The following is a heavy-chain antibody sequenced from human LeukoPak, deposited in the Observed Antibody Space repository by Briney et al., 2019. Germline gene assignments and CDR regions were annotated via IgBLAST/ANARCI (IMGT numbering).Heavy chain of an antibody. CDR1: GASISSYY. CDR2: IHYSGST. D-gene: IGHD6-13*01. J-gene: IGHJ6*02. V-gene: IGHV4-59*01. CDR3: ARELAVGGYYGMDV. Sequence: SETLSLTCTVSGASISSYYWSWIRQPPGKGLEWIGYIHYSGSTNYSPSLKSRVTISVDTSKNQFSLKLISVTAADTAVYFCARELAVGGYYGMDVWGQGTTVTVSS.